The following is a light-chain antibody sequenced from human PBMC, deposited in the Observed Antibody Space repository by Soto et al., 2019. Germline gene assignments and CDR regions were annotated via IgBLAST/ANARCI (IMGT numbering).Light chain of an antibody. V-gene: IGLV2-14*01. J-gene: IGLJ1*01. CDR1: SSDVGGYNY. Sequence: QSALTQPASVSGSPGQWITISCTGTSSDVGGYNYVSWYQQHPGKAPNLMIYDVSNRPSGVSNRLSGSKSGNTASLTISGLRAEDEADYYCSSYTGSSTHVFGTGTKVTVL. CDR2: DVS. CDR3: SSYTGSSTHV.